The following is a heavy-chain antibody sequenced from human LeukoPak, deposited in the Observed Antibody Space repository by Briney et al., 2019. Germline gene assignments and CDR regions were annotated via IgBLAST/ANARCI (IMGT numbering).Heavy chain of an antibody. D-gene: IGHD3-10*01. V-gene: IGHV7-4-1*02. Sequence: GASVKVSCKASGYTFTSYAMNWVRQAPGQGLEWMGWINTNTGNPTYAQGFTGRFVFSLDTSVSTAYLQISSLKAEDTAVYYCARGGGRLLWFGEPTDNWFDPWGQGTLVTVSS. CDR1: GYTFTSYA. CDR3: ARGGGRLLWFGEPTDNWFDP. J-gene: IGHJ5*02. CDR2: INTNTGNP.